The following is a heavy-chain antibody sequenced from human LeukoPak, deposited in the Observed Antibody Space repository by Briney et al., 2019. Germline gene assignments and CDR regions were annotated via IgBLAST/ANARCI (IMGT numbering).Heavy chain of an antibody. J-gene: IGHJ5*02. CDR1: GGSITSSIYY. V-gene: IGHV4-39*01. D-gene: IGHD2-2*01. Sequence: SETLSLTGTVSGGSITSSIYYWDWIRQPPGKGLEWIVSIYYSGSTYYNPSLKSRVTISVNTSKNQFSLKLTSVTAADTAVYYCASRSSTYAYNWFDPWGQGTLVTVSS. CDR3: ASRSSTYAYNWFDP. CDR2: IYYSGST.